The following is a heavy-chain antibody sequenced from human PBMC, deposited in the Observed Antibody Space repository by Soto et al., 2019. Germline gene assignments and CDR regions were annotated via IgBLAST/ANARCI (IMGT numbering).Heavy chain of an antibody. CDR3: VRGDVFDI. CDR1: NGSISGYY. J-gene: IGHJ3*02. CDR2: IYSSGNA. Sequence: QVQLQESGPGLVKPSETLSLICTVSNGSISGYYWRWVRQSAGKGLEWIGRIYSSGNANYNPSLYSRVTMSVDTSQNHFSLKVTSVTAADTAMYYCVRGDVFDIWGRGTMVTVSS. D-gene: IGHD3-16*01. V-gene: IGHV4-4*07.